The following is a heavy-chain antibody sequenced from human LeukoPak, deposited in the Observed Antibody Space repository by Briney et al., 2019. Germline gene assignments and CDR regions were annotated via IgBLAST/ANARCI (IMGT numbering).Heavy chain of an antibody. V-gene: IGHV3-48*03. D-gene: IGHD1-26*01. CDR3: ARSLVGATINYYYYMDV. J-gene: IGHJ6*03. Sequence: GGSLRLSCAASGFTFSSYEMNWVRQAPGKGLEWVSYISSSGSTIYYADSVKGRFTISRDNSKNTLYLQMNSLRAEDTAVYYCARSLVGATINYYYYMDVWGKGTTVTVSS. CDR1: GFTFSSYE. CDR2: ISSSGSTI.